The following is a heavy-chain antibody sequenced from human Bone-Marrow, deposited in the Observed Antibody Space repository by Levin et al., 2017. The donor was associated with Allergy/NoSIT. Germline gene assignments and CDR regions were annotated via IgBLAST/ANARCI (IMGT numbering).Heavy chain of an antibody. CDR3: ARVDRQGY. CDR2: ISSSSSYI. Sequence: GESLKISCAASGFTFSSYSMNWVRQAPGKGLEWVSSISSSSSYIYYADSVKGRFTISRDNAKNSLYLQMNSLRAEDTAVYYCARVDRQGYWGQGTLVTVSS. J-gene: IGHJ4*02. V-gene: IGHV3-21*01. CDR1: GFTFSSYS.